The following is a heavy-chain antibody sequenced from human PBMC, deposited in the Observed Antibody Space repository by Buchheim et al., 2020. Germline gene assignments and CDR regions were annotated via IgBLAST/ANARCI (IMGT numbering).Heavy chain of an antibody. D-gene: IGHD1-26*01. CDR1: GFTFSSYG. CDR2: ISYDGSNK. CDR3: AKDRGSKYSGSYYYFDY. J-gene: IGHJ4*02. V-gene: IGHV3-30*18. Sequence: QVQLVESGGGVVQPGRSLRPSCAASGFTFSSYGMHWVRQAPGKGLEWVAVISYDGSNKYYADSVKGRFTISRDNSKNTLYLQMNSLRAEDTAVYYCAKDRGSKYSGSYYYFDYWGQGTL.